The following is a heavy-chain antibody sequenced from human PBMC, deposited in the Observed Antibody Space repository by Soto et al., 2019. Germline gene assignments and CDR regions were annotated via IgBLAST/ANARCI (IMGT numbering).Heavy chain of an antibody. CDR3: AKGYGASHSPFDY. D-gene: IGHD1-26*01. CDR2: IKEDGSEK. V-gene: IGHV3-7*01. CDR1: LFTFSNCW. Sequence: GGSLRLSCAASLFTFSNCWMTWVRQAPGKGLEWAANIKEDGSEKHYVDSVKGRFTISRDNSKNTLYLQVNSLRAEDTAVYYCAKGYGASHSPFDYWGHGALVTVSS. J-gene: IGHJ4*01.